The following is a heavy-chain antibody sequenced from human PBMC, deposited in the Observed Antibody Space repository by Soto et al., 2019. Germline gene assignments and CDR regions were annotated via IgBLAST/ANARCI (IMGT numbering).Heavy chain of an antibody. Sequence: EVQLVESGGGLVQPGRSLRLSCVASGFTFYNHGMHWVRQAPGRGLEWVSGITWSSDSMGYADSVKGRFTISRVNAKNSLYLQMNSLRPEDTALYYCAKEDSGFSGYMDVWGKGTTVTVSS. CDR2: ITWSSDSM. J-gene: IGHJ6*03. V-gene: IGHV3-9*01. D-gene: IGHD3-10*01. CDR1: GFTFYNHG. CDR3: AKEDSGFSGYMDV.